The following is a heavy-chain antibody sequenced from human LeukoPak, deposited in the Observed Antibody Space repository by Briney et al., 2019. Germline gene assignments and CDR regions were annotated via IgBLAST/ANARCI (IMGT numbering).Heavy chain of an antibody. CDR1: GYTFTDYY. V-gene: IGHV1-2*02. D-gene: IGHD5-24*01. CDR3: ARGRNIEMTTMSGGSDY. CDR2: LNPNSGDT. Sequence: ASAKVSCKASGYTFTDYYMHWVRQAPGHGLEWMGWLNPNSGDTNYAQKFQGRVSMTRDTSISTAYMDLSDLRSDDTAVYYCARGRNIEMTTMSGGSDYWGQGTLVTVSS. J-gene: IGHJ4*02.